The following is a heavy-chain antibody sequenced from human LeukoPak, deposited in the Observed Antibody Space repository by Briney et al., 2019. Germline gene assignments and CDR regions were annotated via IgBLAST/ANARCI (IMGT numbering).Heavy chain of an antibody. J-gene: IGHJ4*02. V-gene: IGHV3-48*03. Sequence: PGGSLRLSCAASGFTFSSYEMNWVRQAPGKGLEWVSYISSSGSTIYYADSVKGRFTISRDNAKNSLYLQMNSLRAEDTAVYYCARAPTRYYFDSSGFHDFWGQGTLVTVSS. CDR2: ISSSGSTI. CDR3: ARAPTRYYFDSSGFHDF. D-gene: IGHD3-22*01. CDR1: GFTFSSYE.